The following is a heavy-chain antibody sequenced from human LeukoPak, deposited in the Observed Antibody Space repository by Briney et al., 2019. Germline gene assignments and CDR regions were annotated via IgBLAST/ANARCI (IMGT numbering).Heavy chain of an antibody. CDR3: ARDPSSGWYYFDY. CDR1: GFTFSSYE. J-gene: IGHJ4*02. D-gene: IGHD6-19*01. V-gene: IGHV3-33*08. Sequence: PGGSLRLSCAASGFTFSSYEMTWVRQAPGKGLEWVAVIWYDGSNKYYADSVKGRFTISRDNSKNTLYLQMNSLRAEDTAVYYCARDPSSGWYYFDYWGQGTLVTVSS. CDR2: IWYDGSNK.